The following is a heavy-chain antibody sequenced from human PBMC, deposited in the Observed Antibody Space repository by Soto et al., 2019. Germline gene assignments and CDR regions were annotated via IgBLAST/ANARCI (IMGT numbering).Heavy chain of an antibody. CDR2: IYYRGNT. V-gene: IGHV4-38-2*02. Sequence: SETLSLTCSVSGYSISSGFYWDWIRQPPGKGLEWIGSIYYRGNTYYNPSHNGRITISLDTSKNQFSLRLTSVTAADTAVYYCASGEVRGLIATGLYYWGQGALVTVSS. J-gene: IGHJ4*02. D-gene: IGHD3-10*01. CDR1: GYSISSGFY. CDR3: ASGEVRGLIATGLYY.